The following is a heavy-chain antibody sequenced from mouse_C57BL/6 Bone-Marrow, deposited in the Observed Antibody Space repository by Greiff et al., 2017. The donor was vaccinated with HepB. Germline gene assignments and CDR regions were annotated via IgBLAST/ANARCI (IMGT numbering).Heavy chain of an antibody. V-gene: IGHV1-22*01. CDR2: INPNNGGT. Sequence: VHVKQSGPELVKPGASVKMSCKASGYTFTDYNMHWVKQSYGKSLEWIGYINPNNGGTSDNQKFKGKATLTVNKSSSTAYMELRGLTSEDSAVYYGLYEYDWFAYWGQGTLVAVSA. CDR3: LYEYDWFAY. D-gene: IGHD2-4*01. CDR1: GYTFTDYN. J-gene: IGHJ3*01.